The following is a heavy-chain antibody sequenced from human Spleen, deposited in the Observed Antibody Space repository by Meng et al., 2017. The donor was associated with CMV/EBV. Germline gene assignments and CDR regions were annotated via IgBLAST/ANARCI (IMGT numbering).Heavy chain of an antibody. V-gene: IGHV3-30*02. CDR2: IRYDASNT. Sequence: LTCAASGFTFSSYSMHWARQAPGKGLEWVAFIRYDASNTYYADSVKGRFTISRDNSKNTLFLQMNSVRAEDTAVYYCAKAKYQLPFDYWGQGTLVTVSS. J-gene: IGHJ4*02. CDR3: AKAKYQLPFDY. D-gene: IGHD2-2*01. CDR1: GFTFSSYS.